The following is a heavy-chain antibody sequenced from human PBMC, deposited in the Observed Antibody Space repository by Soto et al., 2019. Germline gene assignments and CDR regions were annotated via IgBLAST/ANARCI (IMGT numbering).Heavy chain of an antibody. Sequence: ASGTQSLTCTVSGGSISSSSFYWGWVHTPPGKGLEWIGSIYYSGSTYYNPSLKSRVTISVDTSKNQFSLKLSSVTAADTAVYYCARLPGPVAARDYFDYWGQGTLVTVSS. J-gene: IGHJ4*02. CDR2: IYYSGST. CDR1: GGSISSSSFY. V-gene: IGHV4-39*01. CDR3: ARLPGPVAARDYFDY. D-gene: IGHD6-6*01.